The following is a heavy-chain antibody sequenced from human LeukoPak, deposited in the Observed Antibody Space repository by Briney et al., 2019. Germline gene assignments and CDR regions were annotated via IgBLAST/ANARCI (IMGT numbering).Heavy chain of an antibody. Sequence: PSETLSLTCTASGGSISSGSYYWSCLRQPAGQGLEWIGRIYTSGSSYYNPSHKSRVTVSVDTTKNPCSLELSSVTAADTAVYYCARDPLSRAVQFPHQLLYDNDAFDIWGQGTMVTVSS. D-gene: IGHD2-2*02. CDR3: ARDPLSRAVQFPHQLLYDNDAFDI. CDR2: IYTSGSS. J-gene: IGHJ3*02. CDR1: GGSISSGSYY. V-gene: IGHV4-61*02.